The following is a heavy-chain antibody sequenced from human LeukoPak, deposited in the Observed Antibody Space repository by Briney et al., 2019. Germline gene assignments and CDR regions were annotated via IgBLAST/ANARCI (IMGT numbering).Heavy chain of an antibody. CDR2: ISAYNGNT. J-gene: IGHJ4*02. CDR3: ARDVESIAVAGSYYDSSGYYWEVFDY. V-gene: IGHV1-18*01. Sequence: ASVKVSCKASGYTFTCYGISWVRQAPGQGLEWMGWISAYNGNTNYAQKLQGRVTMTTDTSTSTAYMELRSLRSDDTAVYYCARDVESIAVAGSYYDSSGYYWEVFDYWGQGTLVTVSS. D-gene: IGHD3-22*01. CDR1: GYTFTCYG.